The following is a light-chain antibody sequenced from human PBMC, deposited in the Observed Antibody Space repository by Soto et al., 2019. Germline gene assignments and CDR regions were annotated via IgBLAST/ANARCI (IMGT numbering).Light chain of an antibody. CDR2: GAS. CDR3: QKNGAYPT. Sequence: EIVLTQSPGTLSLSPGERATLSCRASQSVSSSNLAWYQQKPGQAPRLLIFGASSRATGIPDRFSGSGSGTDFTFTIRRRDPKDLEVYYCQKNGAYPTFGQGPRWIS. CDR1: QSVSSSN. V-gene: IGKV3-20*01. J-gene: IGKJ1*01.